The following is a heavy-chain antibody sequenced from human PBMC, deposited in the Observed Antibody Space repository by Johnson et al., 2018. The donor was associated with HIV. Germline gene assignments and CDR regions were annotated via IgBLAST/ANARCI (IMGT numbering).Heavy chain of an antibody. D-gene: IGHD4/OR15-4a*01. Sequence: HVQLVESGGGVVQPGRSLRLSCAASGFTFSDYYMSWIRQAPGKGLEWISYISTSGSTIYFADSVKGRFTISRDNAKHSLYLQMNSLRAEDTAVYHSARISVVCGANFNPFEMWGQGTMVTVSS. V-gene: IGHV3-11*01. CDR3: ARISVVCGANFNPFEM. J-gene: IGHJ3*02. CDR2: ISTSGSTI. CDR1: GFTFSDYY.